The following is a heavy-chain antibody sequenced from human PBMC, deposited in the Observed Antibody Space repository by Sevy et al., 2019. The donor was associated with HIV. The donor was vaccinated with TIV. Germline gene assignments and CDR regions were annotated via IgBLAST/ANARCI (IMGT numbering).Heavy chain of an antibody. V-gene: IGHV4-4*07. D-gene: IGHD6-13*01. Sequence: SETLSLTCTVSGGSISSYYWSWIRQPAGKGLEWIGRIYTSGSTNYNPSLKSRVTMSVDTSKNQFSLKLSSVTAADTAVYYCARESGRRDSISWYLGWFDPWGQGTLVTVSS. CDR1: GGSISSYY. CDR2: IYTSGST. J-gene: IGHJ5*02. CDR3: ARESGRRDSISWYLGWFDP.